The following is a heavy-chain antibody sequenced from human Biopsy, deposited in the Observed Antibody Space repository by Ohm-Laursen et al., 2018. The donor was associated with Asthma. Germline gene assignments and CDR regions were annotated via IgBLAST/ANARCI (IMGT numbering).Heavy chain of an antibody. D-gene: IGHD2-15*01. CDR2: ISYSGST. CDR1: GGSVSSGSYY. CDR3: ARVPTTLRYFDL. Sequence: GTLSLTWTASGGSVSSGSYYWSWIRQPPGKGLAWVSYISYSGSTDYNPSLKSRLTISMDTSKNQFSLKLSSVTAADTAVYYCARVPTTLRYFDLWGRGTLVTVSS. V-gene: IGHV4-61*01. J-gene: IGHJ2*01.